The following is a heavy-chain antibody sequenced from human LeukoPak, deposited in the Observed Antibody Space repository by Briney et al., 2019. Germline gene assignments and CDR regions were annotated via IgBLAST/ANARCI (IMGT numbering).Heavy chain of an antibody. CDR3: AREGGPYRPLDY. Sequence: SETLSLTCGVSGSSITSTSYWTWVRQPPGKGLEWIGEVNLQGSTNYNPSLMGRVAISVDMSENHISLQLTSVTAADTAVYYCAREGGPYRPLDYSGQGTLVTVSS. CDR2: VNLQGST. V-gene: IGHV4-4*02. J-gene: IGHJ4*02. CDR1: GSSITSTSY.